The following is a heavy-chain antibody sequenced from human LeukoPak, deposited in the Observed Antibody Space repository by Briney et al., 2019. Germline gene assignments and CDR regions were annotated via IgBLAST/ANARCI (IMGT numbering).Heavy chain of an antibody. CDR3: AHKATGYVKHYLDY. J-gene: IGHJ4*02. CDR2: IYWADDK. Sequence: SGRTLGKSTETLTLTRTFSGFSCGTRGVGVGWVCQPRVEALECLTLIYWADDKRYSPSLKSTLAITKDTSNSQVVLTMTDMDPVDTATYYCAHKATGYVKHYLDYWGQGILVTVSS. CDR1: GFSCGTRGVG. D-gene: IGHD5-12*01. V-gene: IGHV2-5*02.